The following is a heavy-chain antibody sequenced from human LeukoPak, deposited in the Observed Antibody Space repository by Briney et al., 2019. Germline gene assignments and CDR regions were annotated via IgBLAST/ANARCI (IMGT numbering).Heavy chain of an antibody. J-gene: IGHJ3*02. V-gene: IGHV1-2*02. Sequence: ASVKVSCKASGYTFTGYYMHWVRQAPGQGLEWMGWINPNSGGTNYAQKFQGRVTMTRDTSISTAYMELSRLRSDDTAVYYCARFSITIFGVVTDAFDIWGQGTMVTVSS. D-gene: IGHD3-3*01. CDR1: GYTFTGYY. CDR2: INPNSGGT. CDR3: ARFSITIFGVVTDAFDI.